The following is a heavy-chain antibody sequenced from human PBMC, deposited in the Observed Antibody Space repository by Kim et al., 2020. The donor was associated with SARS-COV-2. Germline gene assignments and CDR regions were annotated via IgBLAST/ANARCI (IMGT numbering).Heavy chain of an antibody. CDR1: GFTFGDYA. Sequence: GGSLRLSCAASGFTFGDYAMHWVRQAPGKGLEWVSGISWNSGTIGYVDSVKGRFTISRDNAKNSLYLQMNSLRAEDTALYYCTKDTQLYYYATRAFDIWGQGKMVTVSS. CDR2: ISWNSGTI. V-gene: IGHV3-9*01. CDR3: TKDTQLYYYATRAFDI. D-gene: IGHD3-10*01. J-gene: IGHJ3*02.